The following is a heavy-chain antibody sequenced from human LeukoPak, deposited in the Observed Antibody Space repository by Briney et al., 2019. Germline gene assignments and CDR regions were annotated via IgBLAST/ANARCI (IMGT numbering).Heavy chain of an antibody. CDR1: GGTFSSYA. Sequence: ASVKVSCKASGGTFSSYAISWVRQAPGQGLEWMGGIIPIFGTANYAQKFQGRVTITADESTSTAYMELSSLRSEDTAVYYCARSYYYDSSGYPRGYRDYYYMDVWGKGTTVTISS. D-gene: IGHD3-22*01. CDR3: ARSYYYDSSGYPRGYRDYYYMDV. V-gene: IGHV1-69*01. J-gene: IGHJ6*03. CDR2: IIPIFGTA.